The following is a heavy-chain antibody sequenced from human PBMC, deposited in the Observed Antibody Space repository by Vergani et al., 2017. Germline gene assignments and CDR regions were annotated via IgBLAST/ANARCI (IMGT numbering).Heavy chain of an antibody. Sequence: QVQLQQWGAGLLKPSETLSLTCAVYCGSFSGYYWSWIRQPPGKGLEWIGEICHTEDTKYSPSLKSRVTVSVDESRNLFSLRLNSVTAADTAVYYCATIGYRRWGYYFDYWGQGILVTVSS. CDR2: ICHTEDT. V-gene: IGHV4-34*01. CDR3: ATIGYRRWGYYFDY. D-gene: IGHD2-2*02. CDR1: CGSFSGYY. J-gene: IGHJ4*02.